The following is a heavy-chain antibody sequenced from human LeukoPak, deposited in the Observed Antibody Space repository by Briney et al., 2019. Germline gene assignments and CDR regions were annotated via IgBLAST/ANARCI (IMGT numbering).Heavy chain of an antibody. CDR2: IKQDGSEK. CDR1: GFTFSSYW. J-gene: IGHJ3*02. V-gene: IGHV3-7*01. D-gene: IGHD3-16*01. CDR3: ASPGKGGIAYAFDI. Sequence: GGSLRLSCAASGFTFSSYWMSWVRQAPGKGLEGVANIKQDGSEKCYVDSVKGRFTISRDNAKNSLYLQMNSLRAEDTAVYYCASPGKGGIAYAFDIWGQGTMVTVSS.